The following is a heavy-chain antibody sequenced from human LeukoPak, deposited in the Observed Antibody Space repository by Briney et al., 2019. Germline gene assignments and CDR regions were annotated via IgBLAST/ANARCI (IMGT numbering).Heavy chain of an antibody. J-gene: IGHJ4*02. CDR1: GFIFSSFA. Sequence: GGSLRLSCAASGFIFSSFAMTWVRQAPGKGLEWVSSISANDNRVYFADSVKGRFTISRDNPKNTVCLQMNSLRAEDTAVYYCAKDGLYCAYGVCYLNYWGQGTLVTVSS. D-gene: IGHD2-8*01. CDR2: ISANDNRV. V-gene: IGHV3-23*01. CDR3: AKDGLYCAYGVCYLNY.